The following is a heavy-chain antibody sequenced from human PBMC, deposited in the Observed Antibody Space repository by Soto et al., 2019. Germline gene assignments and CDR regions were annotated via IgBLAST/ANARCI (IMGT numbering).Heavy chain of an antibody. J-gene: IGHJ5*02. D-gene: IGHD3-22*01. Sequence: PSETLSLTCTVSGVSISSSSYYWGWIRQPPGKGLEWIGSIYYSGSTYYNPSLKSRVTISVDTSKNQFSLKLSSVTAADTAVYYCARVAMIAPFDPWGQGTLVTVSS. V-gene: IGHV4-39*01. CDR1: GVSISSSSYY. CDR2: IYYSGST. CDR3: ARVAMIAPFDP.